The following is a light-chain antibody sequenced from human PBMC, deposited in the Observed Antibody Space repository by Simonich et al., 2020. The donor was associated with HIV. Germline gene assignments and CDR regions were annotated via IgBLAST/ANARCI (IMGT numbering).Light chain of an antibody. CDR1: SSNIGSNT. J-gene: IGLJ1*01. CDR3: AAWDDSLNGYV. CDR2: SNN. Sequence: QSVLPQPPSASGTPGPRVTISCSGSSSNIGSNTVNWYQQLPGTAPKLLIYSNNQRPSGVPCRFSGSKSGTSASLAISGLQPEDEADYYCAAWDDSLNGYVFGTGTKVTV. V-gene: IGLV1-44*01.